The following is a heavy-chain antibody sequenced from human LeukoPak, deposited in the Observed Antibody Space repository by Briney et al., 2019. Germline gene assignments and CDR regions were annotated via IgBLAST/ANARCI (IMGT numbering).Heavy chain of an antibody. CDR2: ISGSGTST. D-gene: IGHD3-22*01. CDR3: AKDRSGYYVY. J-gene: IGHJ4*02. V-gene: IGHV3-23*01. CDR1: GFTFSNYA. Sequence: GGSLRLSCAASGFTFSNYAMSWVRQAPGKGLEWVSGISGSGTSTYYADSVKGRFTISRDNSKNTLYLQMNSLRAEDTAVYYCAKDRSGYYVYWGQGTLVTVSS.